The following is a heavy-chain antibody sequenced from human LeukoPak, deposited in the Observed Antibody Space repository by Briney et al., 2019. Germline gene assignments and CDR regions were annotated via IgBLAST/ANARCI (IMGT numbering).Heavy chain of an antibody. Sequence: PGGSLRLSCAASGFTFSSYAMTWVRQAPGKGLEWVSAISGSGGNTYHADSVKGRFTISRDNSKNTLYLQMNSLRAEDTAVYYCAKGKLLNFDYWGQGTLVTVSS. CDR1: GFTFSSYA. V-gene: IGHV3-23*01. CDR2: ISGSGGNT. D-gene: IGHD2-15*01. J-gene: IGHJ4*02. CDR3: AKGKLLNFDY.